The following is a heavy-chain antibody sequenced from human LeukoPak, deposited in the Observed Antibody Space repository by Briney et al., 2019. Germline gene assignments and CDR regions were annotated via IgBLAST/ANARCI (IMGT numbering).Heavy chain of an antibody. J-gene: IGHJ6*02. CDR1: GFTFSSDS. CDR3: ARDKGYCSSTSCPYYYYGMDV. V-gene: IGHV3-21*01. D-gene: IGHD2-2*01. Sequence: GGCLRLSCAASGFTFSSDSMNWVSQAPGKGLEWVSSISSTSSYIYYADSVKGRFTISRDNAKNSLYLQMNSLRAEDTAVYYCARDKGYCSSTSCPYYYYGMDVWGQGTTVTVSS. CDR2: ISSTSSYI.